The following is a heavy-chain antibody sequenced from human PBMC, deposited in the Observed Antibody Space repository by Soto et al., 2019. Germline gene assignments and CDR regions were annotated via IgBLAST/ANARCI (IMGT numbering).Heavy chain of an antibody. J-gene: IGHJ4*02. CDR2: IYYSGST. Sequence: SETRSLTSTVSGGSVPNPNYFWSWIRQPLCEGLEWIAYIYYSGSTSYNPSLKSRVTISVDTSKNQFSLKLSSVTAADTAVYFCARVSSCSGGSCYFQGFDYWGPGTLVTVSS. CDR3: ARVSSCSGGSCYFQGFDY. CDR1: GGSVPNPNYF. V-gene: IGHV4-61*01. D-gene: IGHD2-15*01.